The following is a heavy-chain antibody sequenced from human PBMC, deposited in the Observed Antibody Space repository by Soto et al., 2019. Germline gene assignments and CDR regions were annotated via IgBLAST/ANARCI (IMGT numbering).Heavy chain of an antibody. J-gene: IGHJ4*02. D-gene: IGHD6-19*01. V-gene: IGHV3-23*01. Sequence: EVQLLESGGGLVQPGGSLRLSCAASGFTFSSYAMRWVRQAPGKGLEWVSAISGSGGSTYYADSVKGRFTISRDNSKNTLYLQMNSLRSEDTAVYYCARRGSGGYYDYWGQGTLVTVSS. CDR3: ARRGSGGYYDY. CDR2: ISGSGGST. CDR1: GFTFSSYA.